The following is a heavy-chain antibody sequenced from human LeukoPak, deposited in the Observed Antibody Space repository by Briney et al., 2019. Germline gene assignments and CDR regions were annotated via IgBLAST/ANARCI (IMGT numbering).Heavy chain of an antibody. CDR3: ASSGYCSSTSCSDYFDY. Sequence: SETLSLTCAVSGGSISSGGYSWSWIRQPPGKGLEWIGYIYHSGSTYYNPSLKSRVTISVDRSKNQFSRKLSSVTAADTAVYYCASSGYCSSTSCSDYFDYWGQGTLVTVSS. D-gene: IGHD2-2*01. CDR2: IYHSGST. CDR1: GGSISSGGYS. J-gene: IGHJ4*02. V-gene: IGHV4-30-2*01.